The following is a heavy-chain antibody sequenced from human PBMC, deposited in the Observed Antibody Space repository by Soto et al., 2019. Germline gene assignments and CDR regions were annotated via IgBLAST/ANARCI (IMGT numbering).Heavy chain of an antibody. CDR3: ARLRSGGQCSGATCFHDAFDL. V-gene: IGHV5-10-1*01. CDR2: IDPTDSET. D-gene: IGHD2-15*01. CDR1: AYSFSKYW. J-gene: IGHJ3*01. Sequence: EVQLVQSGAEVKEPGESLRISCKGSAYSFSKYWISWVRQMPGKGLEWVGRIDPTDSETSYSLPLHGHVTISVDKSISTAYLQWSGLKASDSAMYYCARLRSGGQCSGATCFHDAFDLWGQGTRVTVSS.